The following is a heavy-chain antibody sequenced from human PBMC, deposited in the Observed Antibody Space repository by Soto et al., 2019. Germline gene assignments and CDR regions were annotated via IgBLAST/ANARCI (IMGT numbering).Heavy chain of an antibody. Sequence: EVQLLESGGGLVQPGGSLRLSCAASGFTFSSYVTSWVRQAPGKGLEWVSTISNSGATIFYAGSVKGRFTISRDNSKNTLYLQMNSLRAEDTAVYYCAKDGGSSFYSYYFDYWGQGTLVTVSS. J-gene: IGHJ4*02. CDR1: GFTFSSYV. CDR2: ISNSGATI. CDR3: AKDGGSSFYSYYFDY. V-gene: IGHV3-23*01. D-gene: IGHD2-15*01.